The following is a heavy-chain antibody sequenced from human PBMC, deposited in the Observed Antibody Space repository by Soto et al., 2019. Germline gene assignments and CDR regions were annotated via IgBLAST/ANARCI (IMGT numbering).Heavy chain of an antibody. Sequence: SETLSLTCTVSGGSISSSSYYWGWIRQPPGKGLEWIGSIYYSGSTYYNPSLKSRVTISVDTSKNQFSLKLSSVTAADTAVYYCARLPFLRFSSYGMDVWGQGTTVTVSS. J-gene: IGHJ6*02. CDR1: GGSISSSSYY. D-gene: IGHD3-3*01. V-gene: IGHV4-39*01. CDR3: ARLPFLRFSSYGMDV. CDR2: IYYSGST.